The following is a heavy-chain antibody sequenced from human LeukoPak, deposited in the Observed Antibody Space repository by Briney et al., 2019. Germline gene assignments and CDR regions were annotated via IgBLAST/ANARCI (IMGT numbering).Heavy chain of an antibody. CDR2: IYYSGST. V-gene: IGHV4-59*08. D-gene: IGHD3-10*01. J-gene: IGHJ4*02. CDR3: ARHGGPSTHFDY. CDR1: GGPISSYY. Sequence: SETLSLTCTVSGGPISSYYWSWIRQPPGKGLEWIGYIYYSGSTNYNPSLKSRVTISVDTSKNQFSLKLSSVTAADTAVYYCARHGGPSTHFDYWGQGTLVTVSS.